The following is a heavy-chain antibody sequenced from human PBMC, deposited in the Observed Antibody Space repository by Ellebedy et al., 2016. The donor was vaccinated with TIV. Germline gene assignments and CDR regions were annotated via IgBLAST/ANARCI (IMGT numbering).Heavy chain of an antibody. CDR3: ARSSPNWFDP. J-gene: IGHJ5*02. CDR1: GYSFTSYW. CDR2: IYSGNSDT. Sequence: GESLKISXKGSGYSFTSYWIGWVRQMPGKGLEWMGIIYSGNSDTRYSPSFQGQVTISADKSISTAYLQWSSLKASDTAMYYCARSSPNWFDPWGQGTLVTVSS. D-gene: IGHD6-6*01. V-gene: IGHV5-51*01.